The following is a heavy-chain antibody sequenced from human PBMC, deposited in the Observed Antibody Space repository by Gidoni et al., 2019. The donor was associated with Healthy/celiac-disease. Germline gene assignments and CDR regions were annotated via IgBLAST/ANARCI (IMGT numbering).Heavy chain of an antibody. CDR2: INPNSGGT. V-gene: IGHV1-2*02. J-gene: IGHJ4*02. CDR3: ARVEGRMVRGVIH. CDR1: GYTFTGYY. Sequence: QVQLVPSGAEVQKPGASVKVSCNASGYTFTGYYMHWVRQAPGQGLVWMGWINPNSGGTNYAQKFQGRVTMTRDTSISTAYMELSRLRSDDTAVYYCARVEGRMVRGVIHWGQGTLVTVSS. D-gene: IGHD3-10*01.